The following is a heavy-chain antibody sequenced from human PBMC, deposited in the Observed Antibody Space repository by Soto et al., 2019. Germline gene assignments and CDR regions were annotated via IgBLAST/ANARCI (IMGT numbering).Heavy chain of an antibody. Sequence: EVQLLESGGGLVQPGGSLRLSCAASGFTFSSYAMSWVRQAPGKGLEWVSAISGSGGSTYYADSVKGRFTISRDNSKNTLYLQMNSLRAEDTAVYYCAKVEGNYYYYYYYMDVWGKGTTVTVSS. CDR3: AKVEGNYYYYYYYMDV. CDR2: ISGSGGST. J-gene: IGHJ6*03. V-gene: IGHV3-23*01. CDR1: GFTFSSYA. D-gene: IGHD1-7*01.